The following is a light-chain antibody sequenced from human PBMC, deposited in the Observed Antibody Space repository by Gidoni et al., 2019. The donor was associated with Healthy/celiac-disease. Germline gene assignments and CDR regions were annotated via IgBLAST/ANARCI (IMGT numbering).Light chain of an antibody. CDR3: QQYNSYSYT. Sequence: DIQMTQSPSTLSAPVGDRVTITCRASQSTSTGLAWYQQKPGKAPKLLIYDASSLESGVPSRFSGSGSGTEFTLTISSLQPDDFATYYCQQYNSYSYTFGQGTKLEIK. CDR2: DAS. V-gene: IGKV1-5*01. J-gene: IGKJ2*01. CDR1: QSTSTG.